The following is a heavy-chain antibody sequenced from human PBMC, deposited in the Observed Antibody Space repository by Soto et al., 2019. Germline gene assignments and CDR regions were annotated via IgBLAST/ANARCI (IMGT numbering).Heavy chain of an antibody. CDR2: ISNSGGST. CDR3: AKGAQSNQYYFDF. CDR1: GFTFSTYG. V-gene: IGHV3-23*01. D-gene: IGHD2-2*01. Sequence: GGSLRLSCAASGFTFSTYGMSWFRQAPGKGLEWVSAISNSGGSTSYTGSVRGRFTISRDNSKNTVYLQMNSLRADDTAVYFCAKGAQSNQYYFDFWGQGTLVTVSS. J-gene: IGHJ4*02.